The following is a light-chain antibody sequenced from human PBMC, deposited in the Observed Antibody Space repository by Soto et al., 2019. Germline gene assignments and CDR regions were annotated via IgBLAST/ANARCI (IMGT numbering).Light chain of an antibody. CDR1: QYIGRY. Sequence: DIQMTQSPSSLSASVGDRVTITCRAGQYIGRYLNWYQQKPGKAPKLLIYAASSLHSGVPSRFSGSGSGTDFTLTISRLEPEDFAVCYCQQYGSSPKTFGQGTKVDIK. V-gene: IGKV1-39*01. CDR3: QQYGSSPKT. J-gene: IGKJ1*01. CDR2: AAS.